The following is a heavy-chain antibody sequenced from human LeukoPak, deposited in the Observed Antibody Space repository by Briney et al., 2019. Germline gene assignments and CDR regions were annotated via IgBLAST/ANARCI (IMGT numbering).Heavy chain of an antibody. CDR2: INPSGGST. V-gene: IGHV1-46*01. CDR3: ARDGPDNWFFNWFDP. CDR1: GYTFTSYY. J-gene: IGHJ5*02. D-gene: IGHD1-20*01. Sequence: GASVKVSCKASGYTFTSYYMHWVRQAPGQGLEWVGIINPSGGSTSYAQKFQGRVTMTRDMSTSTVYMELSSLRSEDTAVYYCARDGPDNWFFNWFDPWGQGTLVTVSS.